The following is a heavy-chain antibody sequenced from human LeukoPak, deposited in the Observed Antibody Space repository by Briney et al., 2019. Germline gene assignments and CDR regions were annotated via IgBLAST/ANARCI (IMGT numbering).Heavy chain of an antibody. D-gene: IGHD2-2*02. J-gene: IGHJ4*02. Sequence: GGSLRLSCAASGFTVSSNEMSWVRQAPGKGLEWVSSISGGSTYYADSRKGRFTISRDNSKNTLYLQMNSLRAEDTAVYYCAKRGCSSTSCYTEDYWGQGTLVTVSS. CDR3: AKRGCSSTSCYTEDY. CDR2: ISGGST. V-gene: IGHV3-38-3*01. CDR1: GFTVSSNE.